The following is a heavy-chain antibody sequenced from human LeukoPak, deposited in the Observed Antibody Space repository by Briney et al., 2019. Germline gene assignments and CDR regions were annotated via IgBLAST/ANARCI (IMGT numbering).Heavy chain of an antibody. CDR3: VKSGPDFGDLPSEYYFDF. CDR2: IWYDGSNQ. Sequence: GGSLRLSCAASGFSFSSYAMHWVRQAPGKGLDRVAVIWYDGSNQYYADSVRGRFTISRDNSKNTLHLQMNSLRAEDTAAYYCVKSGPDFGDLPSEYYFDFWGQGTLVTVSS. CDR1: GFSFSSYA. J-gene: IGHJ4*02. V-gene: IGHV3-33*06. D-gene: IGHD4-17*01.